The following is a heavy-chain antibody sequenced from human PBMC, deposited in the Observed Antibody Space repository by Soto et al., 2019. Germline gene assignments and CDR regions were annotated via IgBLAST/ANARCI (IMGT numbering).Heavy chain of an antibody. CDR3: ARDPIAAAGTSPPA. CDR2: ISSSSSTI. J-gene: IGHJ5*02. Sequence: PGGSLRLSCAASGFTFSSYSMNWVRQAPGKGLEWVSYISSSSSTIYYADSVKGRFTISRDNDKNSLYLQMNSLRAEDTAVYYCARDPIAAAGTSPPAWGQGTLVTVSS. D-gene: IGHD6-13*01. CDR1: GFTFSSYS. V-gene: IGHV3-48*04.